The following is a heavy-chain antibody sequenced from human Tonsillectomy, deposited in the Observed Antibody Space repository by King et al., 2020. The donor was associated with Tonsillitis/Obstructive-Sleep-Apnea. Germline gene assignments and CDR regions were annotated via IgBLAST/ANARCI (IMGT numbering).Heavy chain of an antibody. J-gene: IGHJ4*02. V-gene: IGHV4-39*01. CDR1: GGSISNTDYF. CDR2: IYYSGST. CDR3: ARLRNYGANSASFDY. Sequence: QLQESGPGLVKPSETLSLTCTVSGGSISNTDYFWGWIRQPPGTGLEWIGNIYYSGSTYYNPSLKRRVTMSVDTSKNQFSLKLNSVTAADTAVYYCARLRNYGANSASFDYWGQGTLVTVSS. D-gene: IGHD4-23*01.